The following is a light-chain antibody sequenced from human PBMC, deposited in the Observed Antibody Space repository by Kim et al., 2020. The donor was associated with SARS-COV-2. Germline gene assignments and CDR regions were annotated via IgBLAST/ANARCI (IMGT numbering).Light chain of an antibody. J-gene: IGKJ1*01. CDR1: QSIRSSY. Sequence: PPGEIATLASVASQSIRSSYLAKYQQRPGLAPRLLIDDTATSATGIPDRFSGSGSGTDFTLTISRLGPEDFAVYYCQQYGSSPQTFGPGTKVDIK. CDR2: DTA. V-gene: IGKV3D-20*01. CDR3: QQYGSSPQT.